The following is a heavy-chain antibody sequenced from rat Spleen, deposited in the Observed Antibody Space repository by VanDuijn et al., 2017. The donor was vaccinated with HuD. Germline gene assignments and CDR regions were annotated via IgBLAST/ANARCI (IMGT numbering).Heavy chain of an antibody. CDR1: GFTFKNYD. D-gene: IGHD1-4*01. J-gene: IGHJ2*01. CDR3: TRHDYPGVTTNWFLS. CDR2: ISYDGITT. V-gene: IGHV5-29*01. Sequence: EVQLVESGGGLVQPGRSLKVSCAASGFTFKNYDMAWVRQAPTKGLEWVAAISYDGITTYYRDSVRGRFTISSDNAKTTLYLQMDRLRSEDTATYYCTRHDYPGVTTNWFLSWGQGVMVTVSS.